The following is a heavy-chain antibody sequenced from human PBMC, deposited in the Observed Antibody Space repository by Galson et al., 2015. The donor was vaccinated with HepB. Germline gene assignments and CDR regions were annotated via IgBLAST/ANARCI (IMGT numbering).Heavy chain of an antibody. CDR2: INAGNGNT. D-gene: IGHD5-12*01. CDR3: ARERGESGYDAYYFDY. V-gene: IGHV1-3*01. J-gene: IGHJ4*02. CDR1: GYTFTSYA. Sequence: SVKVSCKASGYTFTSYAMHWVRQAPGQRLEWMGWINAGNGNTKYSQKFQGRVTITRDTSASTAYMELSSLRSEDTAVYYCARERGESGYDAYYFDYWGQGTLVTVSS.